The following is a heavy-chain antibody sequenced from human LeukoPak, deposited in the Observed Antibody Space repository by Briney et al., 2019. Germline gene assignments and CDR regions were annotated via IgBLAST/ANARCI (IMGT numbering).Heavy chain of an antibody. V-gene: IGHV3-21*01. Sequence: GGSPRLSCAASGFTFSTYNMNWVRQAPGKGLEWVSSISSSSSYISYADSVKGRFTISRDNAKNSLYLQMNSLRAEDTALYYCARDHKAGYASGWYFYYMDVWGKGTTVTVSS. CDR2: ISSSSSYI. CDR3: ARDHKAGYASGWYFYYMDV. D-gene: IGHD6-19*01. J-gene: IGHJ6*03. CDR1: GFTFSTYN.